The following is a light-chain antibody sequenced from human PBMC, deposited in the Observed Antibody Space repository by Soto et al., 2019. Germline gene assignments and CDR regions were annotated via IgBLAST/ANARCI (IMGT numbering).Light chain of an antibody. CDR2: DVT. Sequence: QSALTQPRSVSGSPGQSVTISCTGTSSDVGGYKYVSWYQQHPDKAPKLVIYDVTKRPSGVPVRFSGSTSGNTASLTISGLQAEDEGDYHCCSYAGSSTRVFGTGTKVTVL. J-gene: IGLJ1*01. V-gene: IGLV2-11*01. CDR1: SSDVGGYKY. CDR3: CSYAGSSTRV.